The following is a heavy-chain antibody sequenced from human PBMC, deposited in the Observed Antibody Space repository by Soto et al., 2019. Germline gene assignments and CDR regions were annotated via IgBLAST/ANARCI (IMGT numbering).Heavy chain of an antibody. CDR1: GFTFSSYS. V-gene: IGHV3-21*01. CDR3: ARGPGYYYDSSGYYNY. CDR2: ISSSSSYI. Sequence: GGSLRLSCAASGFTFSSYSMNWVRQAPGKGLEWVSSISSSSSYIYYADSVKGRFTISRDNAKNSLYLQMNSLRAEDTAVYYCARGPGYYYDSSGYYNYWGQGSLVIVSS. D-gene: IGHD3-22*01. J-gene: IGHJ4*02.